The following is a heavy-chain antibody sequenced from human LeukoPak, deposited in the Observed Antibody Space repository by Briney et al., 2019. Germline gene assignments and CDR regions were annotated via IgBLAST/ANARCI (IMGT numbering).Heavy chain of an antibody. D-gene: IGHD6-6*01. CDR2: ISSSGSTI. CDR3: ARDLTSENWFDP. V-gene: IGHV3-48*03. J-gene: IGHJ5*02. CDR1: GFTFSSYE. Sequence: PGGSLRLSCAASGFTFSSYEMNWVRQAPGKGLEWVSYISSSGSTIYYADSVKGRFTISRDNAKNSLYLQMNSLRAEDTALYHCARDLTSENWFDPWGQGTLVTVSS.